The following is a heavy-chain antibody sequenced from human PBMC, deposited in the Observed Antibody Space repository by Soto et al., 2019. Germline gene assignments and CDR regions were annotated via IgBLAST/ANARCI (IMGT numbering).Heavy chain of an antibody. Sequence: GSFKVSGNASGYTFINYDIDWVRHATGQGLEWMGWMNPNSVNTGYAQRLQGRFTMTRNTSMITAYMELSSLRSEDTAVYYCVRGGGYYDILTDSDYWGQGTLVSVPQ. V-gene: IGHV1-8*01. J-gene: IGHJ4*02. CDR1: GYTFINYD. CDR3: VRGGGYYDILTDSDY. CDR2: MNPNSVNT. D-gene: IGHD3-9*01.